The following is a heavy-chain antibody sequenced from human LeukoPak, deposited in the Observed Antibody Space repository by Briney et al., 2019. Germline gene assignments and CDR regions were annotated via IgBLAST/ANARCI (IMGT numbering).Heavy chain of an antibody. D-gene: IGHD2-21*02. J-gene: IGHJ6*02. Sequence: SVKVSCKASGGTFSSYAISWVRQAPGQGLEWMGGIIPIFGTANYAQKFQGRVTITADESTSTAYMELSSLRSEDTAVYYCARGHIVVVTTNYYGMDVWGQGTTVTVSS. V-gene: IGHV1-69*01. CDR3: ARGHIVVVTTNYYGMDV. CDR1: GGTFSSYA. CDR2: IIPIFGTA.